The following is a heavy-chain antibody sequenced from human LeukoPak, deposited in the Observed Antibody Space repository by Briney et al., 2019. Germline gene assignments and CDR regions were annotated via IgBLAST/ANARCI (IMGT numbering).Heavy chain of an antibody. CDR2: INHDGSEK. J-gene: IGHJ6*04. D-gene: IGHD3-10*02. Sequence: GGSLRLSCVASGFSFSGYWMTWVRQAPGKGLEWVANINHDGSEKYYLDSVKGRFTISRDNAKNSLYLQMNSLRAEDTAVYYCAELGITMIGGVWGKGTTVTISS. CDR3: AELGITMIGGV. V-gene: IGHV3-7*01. CDR1: GFSFSGYW.